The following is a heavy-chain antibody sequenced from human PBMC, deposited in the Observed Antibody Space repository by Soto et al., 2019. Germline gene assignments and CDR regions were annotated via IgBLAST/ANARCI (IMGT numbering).Heavy chain of an antibody. CDR1: GGSFSGYY. CDR2: INHSGST. CDR3: ARVSGIYYYGMDV. J-gene: IGHJ6*02. D-gene: IGHD3-10*01. Sequence: TSETLSLTCAVYGGSFSGYYWSWIRQPPGKGLEWIGEINHSGSTNYNPSLKSRVTISVDTSKNQVSLKLSSVTAADTAVYYCARVSGIYYYGMDVWGQGTPVTVSS. V-gene: IGHV4-34*01.